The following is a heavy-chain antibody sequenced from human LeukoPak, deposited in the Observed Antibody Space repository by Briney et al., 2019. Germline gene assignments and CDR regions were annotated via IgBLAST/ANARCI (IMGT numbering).Heavy chain of an antibody. J-gene: IGHJ3*02. D-gene: IGHD3-22*01. CDR1: GGSISSYY. CDR2: IYTSGST. CDR3: ASHYYDSSGYYRPEVFDI. Sequence: PSETLSLTCTVSGGSISSYYWSWIRQPAGKGLEWIGRIYTSGSTNYNPSLKSRVTISVDTSKNQFSLKLSSVTAADTAVYYCASHYYDSSGYYRPEVFDIWGQGTMVTVSS. V-gene: IGHV4-4*07.